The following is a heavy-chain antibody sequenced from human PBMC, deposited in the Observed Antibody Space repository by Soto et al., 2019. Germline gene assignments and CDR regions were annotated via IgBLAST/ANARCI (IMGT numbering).Heavy chain of an antibody. J-gene: IGHJ4*02. Sequence: GASVKVSCKASGYTFTGYYMHWVRQAPGQGLEWMGWINPNSGGTNYAQKFQGWVTMTRDTSISTAYMELSRLRSDDTAVYYCARDSGSGWYITGWRYFDYWGQGTLVTVSS. D-gene: IGHD6-19*01. CDR2: INPNSGGT. CDR1: GYTFTGYY. CDR3: ARDSGSGWYITGWRYFDY. V-gene: IGHV1-2*04.